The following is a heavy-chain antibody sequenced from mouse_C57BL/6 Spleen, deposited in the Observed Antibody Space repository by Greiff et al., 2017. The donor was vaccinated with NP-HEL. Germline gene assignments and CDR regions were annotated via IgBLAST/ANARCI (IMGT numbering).Heavy chain of an antibody. D-gene: IGHD2-12*01. CDR1: GYAFSSSW. CDR3: ARSVTSSYAMDY. Sequence: QVQLQQSGPELVKPGASVKISCKASGYAFSSSWMNWVKQRPGKGLEWIGRIYPGDGDTNYNGKFKGKATLTADKSSSTAYMQLSSLTSEDSAVYFCARSVTSSYAMDYWGQGTSVTVSS. CDR2: IYPGDGDT. J-gene: IGHJ4*01. V-gene: IGHV1-82*01.